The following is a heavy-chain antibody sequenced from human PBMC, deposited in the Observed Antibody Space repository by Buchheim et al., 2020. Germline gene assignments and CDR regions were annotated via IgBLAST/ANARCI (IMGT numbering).Heavy chain of an antibody. D-gene: IGHD6-6*01. CDR2: IYYSGST. V-gene: IGHV4-31*03. J-gene: IGHJ6*02. Sequence: QVQLQESGPGLVKPSQTLSLTCTVSGGSISSGGYYWSWIRQHPGKGLEWIGYIYYSGSTYYNPSLKSRVTISVDTSKNQFSLKLSSVTAADTAVYYCARGRDPEYSSSSYYYYYGMDVWGQGTT. CDR3: ARGRDPEYSSSSYYYYYGMDV. CDR1: GGSISSGGYY.